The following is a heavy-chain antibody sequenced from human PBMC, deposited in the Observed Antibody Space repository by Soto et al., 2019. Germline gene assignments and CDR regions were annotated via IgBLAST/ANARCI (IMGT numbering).Heavy chain of an antibody. CDR3: ARLNPYYYGMDV. CDR2: ISSSSSYI. CDR1: GFTFSSYR. J-gene: IGHJ6*02. V-gene: IGHV3-21*01. Sequence: EVQLVESGGGLVKPGGSLRLSCAASGFTFSSYRMNWVRQAPGKGLEWVSSISSSSSYIYYADSVKGRFSISRDNAKNSLYLQMNSLRAEDTAVYYCARLNPYYYGMDVWGQGTPVTVSS.